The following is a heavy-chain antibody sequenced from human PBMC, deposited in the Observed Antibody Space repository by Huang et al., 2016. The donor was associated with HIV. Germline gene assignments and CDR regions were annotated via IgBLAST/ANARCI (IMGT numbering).Heavy chain of an antibody. CDR2: IKQDESEK. Sequence: VESGGRSVQPGGSLKLSCVGSTFTFGAYWMSWVRQPAGKGLEWVANIKQDESEKYYVDSVKGRFNISRDNARKVLFLEMDDLRVEDTAIYFCATKTAGMDIWGQGTTVTVSS. CDR3: ATKTAGMDI. CDR1: TFTFGAYW. J-gene: IGHJ6*02. D-gene: IGHD1-7*01. V-gene: IGHV3-7*01.